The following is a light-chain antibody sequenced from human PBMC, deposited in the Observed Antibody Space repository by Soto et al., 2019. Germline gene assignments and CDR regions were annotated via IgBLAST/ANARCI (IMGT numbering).Light chain of an antibody. CDR1: SSDVGNYNY. CDR2: EVT. Sequence: QSALTQPPSASGSPGQLVAISCTGTSSDVGNYNYVSWYQHHPGKAPKLMIYEVTKRPSGVPDRFSGSKSGNTASLTVSGLQAEDEADYYCTSYAGTNTVIFGGGTKLTVL. J-gene: IGLJ2*01. V-gene: IGLV2-8*01. CDR3: TSYAGTNTVI.